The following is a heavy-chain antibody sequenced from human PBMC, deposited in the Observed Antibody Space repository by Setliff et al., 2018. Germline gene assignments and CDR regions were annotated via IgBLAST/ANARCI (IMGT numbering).Heavy chain of an antibody. CDR2: MNPNSGNT. D-gene: IGHD5-18*01. CDR1: GYTFTNYD. V-gene: IGHV1-8*02. CDR3: ARSKVEAAMVKHNWFDP. Sequence: ASVKVSCKTSGYTFTNYDINWVRQATGQRLEWMGWMNPNSGNTGYAQNFQGRVSMTRNTSISTAYMELNSLTSEDTAVYYCARSKVEAAMVKHNWFDPWGQGTLVTVSS. J-gene: IGHJ5*02.